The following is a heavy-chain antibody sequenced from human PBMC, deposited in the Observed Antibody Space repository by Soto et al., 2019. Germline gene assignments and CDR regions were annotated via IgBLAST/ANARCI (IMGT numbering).Heavy chain of an antibody. CDR3: TTDWRPVLRYFDWLTDY. CDR2: IKSKTDGGTT. J-gene: IGHJ4*02. V-gene: IGHV3-15*01. Sequence: EVQLVESGGGLVKPGGSLRLSCAASGFTFSNAWMSWVRQAPGKGLEWVGRIKSKTDGGTTDYAAPVKGRFTISRDDSKTTLYLQMNSLKTEDTAVYYCTTDWRPVLRYFDWLTDYWGQGHLVTVSS. CDR1: GFTFSNAW. D-gene: IGHD3-9*01.